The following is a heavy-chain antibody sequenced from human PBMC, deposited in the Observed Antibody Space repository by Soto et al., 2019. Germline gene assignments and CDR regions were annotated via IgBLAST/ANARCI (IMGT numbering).Heavy chain of an antibody. CDR3: AKQITLYGMDV. CDR1: GFTFSSYG. CDR2: ISYDGSNK. D-gene: IGHD3-10*01. J-gene: IGHJ6*02. V-gene: IGHV3-30*18. Sequence: PGGSLRLSCAASGFTFSSYGMHWVRQAPGKGLEWVAVISYDGSNKYYADSVKGRFTISRDNSKNTLYLQMNSLRAEDTAVYYCAKQITLYGMDVWGQGTTVTVSS.